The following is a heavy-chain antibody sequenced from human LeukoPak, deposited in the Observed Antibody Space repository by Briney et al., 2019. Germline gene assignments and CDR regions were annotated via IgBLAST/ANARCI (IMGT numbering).Heavy chain of an antibody. J-gene: IGHJ5*02. V-gene: IGHV3-30-3*01. CDR3: ARDGASMVVAATDRFTWFDP. Sequence: PGRSLRLSCAASGFTFSSYAMHWVRQAPGKGLEWVAVISYDGSNKYYADSVKGRFTISRDNSKNTLYLQMSSLRAEDTAVYYCARDGASMVVAATDRFTWFDPWGQGTLVTVSS. CDR2: ISYDGSNK. CDR1: GFTFSSYA. D-gene: IGHD2-15*01.